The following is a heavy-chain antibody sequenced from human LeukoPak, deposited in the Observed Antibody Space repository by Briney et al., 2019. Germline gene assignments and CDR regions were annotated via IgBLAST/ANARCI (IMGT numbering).Heavy chain of an antibody. J-gene: IGHJ3*02. CDR3: AKDPQPREIVVVITRLFSASAFDI. Sequence: PGGSLRLSCAASGFTFSSYAMSWVRQAPGKGLEWVSAISGSGGSTYYADSVKGRFTISRDNSKNTLYLQMNSLRAEDTAVYYCAKDPQPREIVVVITRLFSASAFDIWGQGTMVTVSS. CDR1: GFTFSSYA. V-gene: IGHV3-23*01. CDR2: ISGSGGST. D-gene: IGHD3-22*01.